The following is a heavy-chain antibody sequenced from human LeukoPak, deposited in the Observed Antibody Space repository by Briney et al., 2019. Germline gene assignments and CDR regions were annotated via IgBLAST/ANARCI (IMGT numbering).Heavy chain of an antibody. CDR2: ISSSGSTI. Sequence: GGSLRLSRAASGVTFSSYAMTWVRLAPGKGLEWVSYISSSGSTIDYADSVKGRFTISRDNAKNSLYLQMNSLRAEDTAVYYCARSIPAGNRRWGQGTLVTVSS. CDR1: GVTFSSYA. D-gene: IGHD2-2*01. CDR3: ARSIPAGNRR. J-gene: IGHJ4*02. V-gene: IGHV3-48*04.